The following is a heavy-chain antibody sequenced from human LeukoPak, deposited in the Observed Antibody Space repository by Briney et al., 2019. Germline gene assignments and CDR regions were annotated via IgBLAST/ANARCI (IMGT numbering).Heavy chain of an antibody. J-gene: IGHJ5*02. CDR1: GGSISSGGYY. Sequence: SETLSLTCTVSGGSISSGGYYWSWIRQHPGKGLEWIGYIYYSGSTYYNPSLKSRVTISVDTSKNQFSLKLSSVTAADTAVYYCARVPRNLQTIAAAGTMDNWFDPWGQGTLVTASS. CDR2: IYYSGST. V-gene: IGHV4-31*03. CDR3: ARVPRNLQTIAAAGTMDNWFDP. D-gene: IGHD6-13*01.